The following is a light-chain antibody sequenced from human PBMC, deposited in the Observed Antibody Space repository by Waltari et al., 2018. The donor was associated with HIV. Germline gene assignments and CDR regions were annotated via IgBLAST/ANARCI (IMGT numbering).Light chain of an antibody. J-gene: IGKJ2*03. Sequence: EIVLTQSPGTLSLYPGDRATLSCRASQSVPRTFLAWYQQKRGQTPRLLIYGASSRASGIPDRFRGGGSGADFTLTISRLEPEDFAVYYCLQYGSLPYSFGQGTNLEIK. CDR3: LQYGSLPYS. CDR2: GAS. V-gene: IGKV3-20*01. CDR1: QSVPRTF.